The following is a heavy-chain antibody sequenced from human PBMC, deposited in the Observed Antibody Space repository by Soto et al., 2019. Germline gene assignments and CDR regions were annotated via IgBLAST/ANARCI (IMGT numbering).Heavy chain of an antibody. J-gene: IGHJ4*02. CDR1: GYLISSGYY. V-gene: IGHV4-38-2*01. Sequence: SETLSLTCSVSGYLISSGYYWGWIRQTPGKGLEWLGSIDYSGRTYYNPSLKSRVSTSVDLSKNQFSLNLRSVTAADTAVYYCARTRGYSDYDLDYWGQGTLVTVSS. CDR3: ARTRGYSDYDLDY. D-gene: IGHD5-12*01. CDR2: IDYSGRT.